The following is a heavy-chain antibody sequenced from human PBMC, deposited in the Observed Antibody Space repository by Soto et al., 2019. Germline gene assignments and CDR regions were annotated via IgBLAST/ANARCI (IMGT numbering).Heavy chain of an antibody. J-gene: IGHJ6*02. D-gene: IGHD2-21*02. Sequence: GGSLRLSCASSGFTVISNYMSWVRQAPGKGLEWVSVIYSGGSTYYADSVKGRFTISRDNSKNTLYLQMNSLRAEDTAVYYCARDRVVVVTGYHYGMDVWGQGTTVTVSS. V-gene: IGHV3-53*01. CDR3: ARDRVVVVTGYHYGMDV. CDR2: IYSGGST. CDR1: GFTVISNY.